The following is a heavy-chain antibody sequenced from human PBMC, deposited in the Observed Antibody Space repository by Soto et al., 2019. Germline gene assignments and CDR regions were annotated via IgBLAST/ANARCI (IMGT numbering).Heavy chain of an antibody. CDR1: GGTFSSYT. CDR3: AIAPLKEMATQIGFDY. D-gene: IGHD5-12*01. Sequence: QVQLVQSGAEVKKPGSSVKVSCKASGGTFSSYTISWVRQAPGQGLEWMGRIIPILGIANYAQKFQGRVTITADKTTSTAYMELSSLRSEDTALYYCAIAPLKEMATQIGFDYWGQGTLVTVSS. J-gene: IGHJ4*02. CDR2: IIPILGIA. V-gene: IGHV1-69*02.